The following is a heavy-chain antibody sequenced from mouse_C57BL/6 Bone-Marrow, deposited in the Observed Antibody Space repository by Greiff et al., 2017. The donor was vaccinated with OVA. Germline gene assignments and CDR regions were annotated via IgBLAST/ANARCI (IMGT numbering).Heavy chain of an antibody. D-gene: IGHD2-4*01. CDR3: ARQGYDYDDWYFDV. CDR1: GYSITSGYY. CDR2: ISYDGSN. Sequence: EVQLQESGPGLVKPSQSLSLTCSVTGYSITSGYYWNWIRQFPGNKLEWMGYISYDGSNNYNPSLKNRISITRDTSKNQFFLKLNSVTTEDTATYYCARQGYDYDDWYFDVWGTGTTVTVSS. V-gene: IGHV3-6*01. J-gene: IGHJ1*03.